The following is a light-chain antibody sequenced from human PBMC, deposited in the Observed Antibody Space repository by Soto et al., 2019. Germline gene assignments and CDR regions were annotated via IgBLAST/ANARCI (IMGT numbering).Light chain of an antibody. J-gene: IGKJ5*01. CDR3: QQRNSWPPIT. V-gene: IGKV3-11*01. Sequence: EIVLTQSPVTPSLSPGERATLSCRASQSVRTYLAWYQVKPGQAPRLLIYDASSRASGVPARFSGSGSGTDFTLTISSLEPEDFALYYFQQRNSWPPITFGQGTRLEIK. CDR1: QSVRTY. CDR2: DAS.